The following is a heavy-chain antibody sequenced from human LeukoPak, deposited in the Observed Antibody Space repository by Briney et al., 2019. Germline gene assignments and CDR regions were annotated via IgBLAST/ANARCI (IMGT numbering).Heavy chain of an antibody. CDR2: ISPYNGNT. CDR1: DYTFITYG. CDR3: ASRSGSHSYYFDY. J-gene: IGHJ4*02. V-gene: IGHV1-18*01. D-gene: IGHD1-26*01. Sequence: ASVKVSCKASDYTFITYGIAWVRQAPGQGLEWMGWISPYNGNTNYAQNFQGRVTMTTDTSTSTVYMELRSLRSDDTAVYYCASRSGSHSYYFDYWGQGTLVTVSS.